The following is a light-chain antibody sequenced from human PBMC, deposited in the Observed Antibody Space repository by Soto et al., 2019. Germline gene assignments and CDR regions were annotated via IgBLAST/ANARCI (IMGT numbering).Light chain of an antibody. Sequence: EIVLTQSPGTLSLSPGEGATLSCRASQSVRSNYLAWYQQKPGQAPRLLIYGASSRATGSPDRFSGSGSGTDFTLTISRLEPEDFTVYYCQHYGGSPLYTFGQGNKLEIK. J-gene: IGKJ2*01. V-gene: IGKV3-20*01. CDR2: GAS. CDR3: QHYGGSPLYT. CDR1: QSVRSNY.